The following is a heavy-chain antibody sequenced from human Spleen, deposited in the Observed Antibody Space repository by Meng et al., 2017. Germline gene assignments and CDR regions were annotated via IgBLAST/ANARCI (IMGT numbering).Heavy chain of an antibody. Sequence: QVQLVQSGAEVKKPGASVWISCKASGYTSASYGISWFRQAPGQGLEWMGWFVSNADTYPAQKFQGRVTMTRDTHTSTDFMELRSLRFDDTAVYYCARDRFTVDTVRADYWGQGTLVTVSS. CDR1: GYTSASYG. V-gene: IGHV1-18*01. CDR2: FVSNADT. D-gene: IGHD5-18*01. CDR3: ARDRFTVDTVRADY. J-gene: IGHJ4*02.